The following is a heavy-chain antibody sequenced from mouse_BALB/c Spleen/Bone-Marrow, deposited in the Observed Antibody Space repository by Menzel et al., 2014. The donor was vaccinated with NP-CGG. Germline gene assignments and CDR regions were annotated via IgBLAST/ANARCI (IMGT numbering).Heavy chain of an antibody. J-gene: IGHJ3*01. Sequence: EVQLVESGGGLVQPGGSMKLSCVASGFTFSNYWMNWVRQSPEKGLEWVAEIRLKSNNYATHYAESVKGRFTISRDDSKSSVYLQMNNLRAEDTGIYYCTRPRDGYSFAYWGQGTLVTVPA. V-gene: IGHV6-6*02. CDR2: IRLKSNNYAT. CDR3: TRPRDGYSFAY. D-gene: IGHD2-3*01. CDR1: GFTFSNYW.